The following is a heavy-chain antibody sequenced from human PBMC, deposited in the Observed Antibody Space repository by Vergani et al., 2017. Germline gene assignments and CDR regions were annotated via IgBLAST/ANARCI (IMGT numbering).Heavy chain of an antibody. CDR1: GGTFSSYA. CDR2: IIPMFGTA. Sequence: QVQLVQSGAEVKKPGSSVKVSCKASGGTFSSYAISWVRQAPGQGLEWMGGIIPMFGTAKYAQKLQGRVTITADESTRTAYMELSSLRSDDTAVYYCARDMDIVVVPAAIHLDYWGQGTLVTVSS. J-gene: IGHJ4*02. CDR3: ARDMDIVVVPAAIHLDY. D-gene: IGHD2-2*03. V-gene: IGHV1-69*12.